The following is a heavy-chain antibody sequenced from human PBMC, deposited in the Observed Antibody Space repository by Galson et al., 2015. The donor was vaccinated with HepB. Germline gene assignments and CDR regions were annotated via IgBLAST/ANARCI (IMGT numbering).Heavy chain of an antibody. CDR2: ISYDGSNK. CDR3: ARDFSPYGGNSGAFDI. D-gene: IGHD4-23*01. Sequence: LRLSCAASGFTFSSYAMHWVRQAPGKGLEWVAVISYDGSNKYYADSVKGRFTISRDNSKNTLYLQMNSLRAEDTAVYYCARDFSPYGGNSGAFDIWGQGTMVTVSS. V-gene: IGHV3-30-3*01. CDR1: GFTFSSYA. J-gene: IGHJ3*02.